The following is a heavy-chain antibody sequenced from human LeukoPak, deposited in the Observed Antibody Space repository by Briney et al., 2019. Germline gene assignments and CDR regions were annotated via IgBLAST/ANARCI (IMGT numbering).Heavy chain of an antibody. CDR3: ARGWFGEPMGDY. D-gene: IGHD3-10*01. V-gene: IGHV3-30*03. CDR1: GFTFSSYG. J-gene: IGHJ4*02. CDR2: ISYDGSNK. Sequence: GGSLRLSCAASGFTFSSYGMHWVRQAPGKGLEWVAVISYDGSNKYCADSVKGRFTISRDNSKNTLYLQMNSLRAEDTAVYYCARGWFGEPMGDYWGQGTLVTVSS.